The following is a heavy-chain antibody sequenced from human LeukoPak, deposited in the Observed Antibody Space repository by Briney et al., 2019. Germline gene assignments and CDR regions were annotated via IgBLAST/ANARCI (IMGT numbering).Heavy chain of an antibody. CDR3: ARGHYYGSAWDRYYGMDV. CDR1: GGTFSSYA. J-gene: IGHJ6*02. D-gene: IGHD3-10*01. CDR2: IIPILGIA. Sequence: GASVKVSCKASGGTFSSYAISWVRQAPGQGLEWMGRIIPILGIANYAQKFQGRVTITADKSTSTAYMELSSLRSEDTAVYYCARGHYYGSAWDRYYGMDVWGQGTTVTVSS. V-gene: IGHV1-69*04.